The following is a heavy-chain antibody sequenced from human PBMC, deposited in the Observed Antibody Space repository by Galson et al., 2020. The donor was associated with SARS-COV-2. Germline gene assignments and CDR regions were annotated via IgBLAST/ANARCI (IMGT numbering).Heavy chain of an antibody. CDR2: ISYDGDNK. D-gene: IGHD3-3*01. Sequence: LSLTCAASGFTFSSYGMHWVRQAPGKGLEWVAFISYDGDNKYYGDSVKGRFTISRDNSKNTLYLQMNSLRAEDTAVYYCAKVDDFWSGYYYYGMDVWGQGTTVTVSS. CDR1: GFTFSSYG. CDR3: AKVDDFWSGYYYYGMDV. J-gene: IGHJ6*02. V-gene: IGHV3-30*18.